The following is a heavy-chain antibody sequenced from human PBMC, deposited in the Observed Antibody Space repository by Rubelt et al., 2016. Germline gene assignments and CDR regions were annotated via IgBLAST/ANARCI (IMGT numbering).Heavy chain of an antibody. V-gene: IGHV3-53*04. CDR2: IYSGGSI. Sequence: EVQLVESGGGLVQPGASLRLSCAASGFTVSSNYMSWVRQPPGKGLEWVSVIYSGGSIYYADSVKGRFTASRHNSKNTRYLQINSLRAEDTAVYYCARGRDYGDYWGQGTLVTVSS. CDR1: GFTVSSNY. CDR3: ARGRDYGDY. J-gene: IGHJ4*02.